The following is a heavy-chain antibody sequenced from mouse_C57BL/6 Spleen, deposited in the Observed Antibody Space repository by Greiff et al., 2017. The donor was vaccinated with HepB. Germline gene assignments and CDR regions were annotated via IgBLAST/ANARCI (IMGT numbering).Heavy chain of an antibody. V-gene: IGHV1-78*01. J-gene: IGHJ2*01. CDR3: ARRPLYYRFDD. Sequence: VNLVESDAELVKPGASVKISCKVSGYTFTDHTIHWMKQRPEQGLEWIGYIYPRDGSTKYNEKFKGKATLTADKSSSTAYMQLNSLTSEDSAVYCCARRPLYYRFDDWGQGTTLTVAS. CDR1: GYTFTDHT. CDR2: IYPRDGST. D-gene: IGHD2-1*01.